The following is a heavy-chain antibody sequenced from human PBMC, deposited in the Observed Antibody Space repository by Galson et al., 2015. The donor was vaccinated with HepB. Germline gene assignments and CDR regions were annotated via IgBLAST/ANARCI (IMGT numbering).Heavy chain of an antibody. Sequence: PLRLSCAASGFTFSNYALNWVRQGPGKRLEWVAAISGSGATTYYAESVKGRFTISRDNSKNTLHLEMNSLRADDTAVYYCAKANYPGYCSGERSGNCFPLYNFDCWGQGTLVTVSS. J-gene: IGHJ4*02. D-gene: IGHD2-15*01. CDR3: AKANYPGYCSGERSGNCFPLYNFDC. V-gene: IGHV3-23*01. CDR1: GFTFSNYA. CDR2: ISGSGATT.